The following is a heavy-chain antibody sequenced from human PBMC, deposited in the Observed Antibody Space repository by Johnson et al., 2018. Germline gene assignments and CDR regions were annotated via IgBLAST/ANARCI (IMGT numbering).Heavy chain of an antibody. CDR3: ANLVATITSEAFDY. Sequence: QVQLVESGGGLVQPGGSLRLSWAASGFTVSSNYMSGVRQAPGKGLEWVAVISYAGSNTYYADSVKGRFTISRDNSKNKMYLQMNSLIPEDTAVYYCANLVATITSEAFDYWGQGILVTVSS. CDR2: ISYAGSNT. CDR1: GFTVSSNY. D-gene: IGHD5-12*01. J-gene: IGHJ4*02. V-gene: IGHV3-30*18.